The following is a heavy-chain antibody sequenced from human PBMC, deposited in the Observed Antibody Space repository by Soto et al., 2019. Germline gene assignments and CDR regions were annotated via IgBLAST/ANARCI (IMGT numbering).Heavy chain of an antibody. CDR3: AKDRRPHEYCSGGNCYNGFAY. V-gene: IGHV3-30*18. CDR2: ISYDGNNK. CDR1: GFTFSNYG. J-gene: IGHJ4*02. Sequence: GGSLRLSCAASGFTFSNYGMHWVRQTPGKGLEWVAVISYDGNNKYYADSVKGRFTISRDKSKNRLYLQMNSLRTEDTAVYYCAKDRRPHEYCSGGNCYNGFAYWGQGTRVTVSS. D-gene: IGHD2-15*01.